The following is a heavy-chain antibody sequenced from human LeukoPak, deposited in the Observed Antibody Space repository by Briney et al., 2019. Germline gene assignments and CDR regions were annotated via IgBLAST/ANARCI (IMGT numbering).Heavy chain of an antibody. D-gene: IGHD2-2*01. CDR3: AKIRGGYCSSTSCSYYFDY. V-gene: IGHV3-30*02. CDR1: GFTFSSYG. Sequence: PGRSLRLSCAASGFTFSSYGMHWVRQAPGKGLEWVAFIRYDGSNKYYADSVKGRFTISRDNSKNTLYLQMNSLRAEDTAVYYCAKIRGGYCSSTSCSYYFDYWGQGTLVTVSS. J-gene: IGHJ4*02. CDR2: IRYDGSNK.